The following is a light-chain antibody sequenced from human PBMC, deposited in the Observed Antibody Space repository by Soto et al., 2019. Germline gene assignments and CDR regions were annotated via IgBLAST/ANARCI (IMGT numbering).Light chain of an antibody. CDR3: QHYNSYSGA. CDR2: AAS. J-gene: IGKJ1*01. Sequence: DIQMTQSPSTLSASVGDRVTITGRSSQTIDTWLAWYQQKPGKAPKVLIYAASSLESGVPSRFSGSGSGTEFTLTISSLQPDDFATYCCQHYNSYSGAFGQGTKVDIK. V-gene: IGKV1-5*01. CDR1: QTIDTW.